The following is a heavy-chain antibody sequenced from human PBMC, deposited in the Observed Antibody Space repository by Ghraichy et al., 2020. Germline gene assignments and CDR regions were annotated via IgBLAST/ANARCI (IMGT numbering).Heavy chain of an antibody. CDR2: LSSSGGST. Sequence: GGSLRLSCAASGFTFSSYAMTWVRQAPGKGLEWVSTLSSSGGSTYYADSVKGRFTISRDNSKNTLYLQMNSLRAEDTAVYYCAKDRSYCSSTNCYDAFDIWGQGTMVTVSS. D-gene: IGHD2-2*01. V-gene: IGHV3-23*01. CDR1: GFTFSSYA. CDR3: AKDRSYCSSTNCYDAFDI. J-gene: IGHJ3*02.